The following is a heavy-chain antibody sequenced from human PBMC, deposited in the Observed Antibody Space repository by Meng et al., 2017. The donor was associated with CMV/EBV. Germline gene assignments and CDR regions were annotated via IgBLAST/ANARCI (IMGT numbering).Heavy chain of an antibody. CDR2: IYYSGST. J-gene: IGHJ4*02. V-gene: IGHV4-39*01. D-gene: IGHD2-2*01. CDR1: GGSISSSSYC. Sequence: PETLSLTCIVSGGSISSSSYCWGWTRQPPGKGLEWIGSIYYSGSTCYNPSLKSRVTISVDTSKNQFSLKLSSVTAADTAVYYCASYIVVVPAAIGDWGQGTLVTVSS. CDR3: ASYIVVVPAAIGD.